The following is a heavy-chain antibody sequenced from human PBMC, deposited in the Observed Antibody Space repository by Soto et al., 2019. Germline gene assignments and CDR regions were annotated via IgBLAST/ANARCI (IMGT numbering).Heavy chain of an antibody. CDR3: ARDQPIQGAAINYGIDV. CDR1: GYTFTSYG. D-gene: IGHD6-25*01. J-gene: IGHJ6*02. V-gene: IGHV1-18*01. CDR2: ISAYNGKT. Sequence: QVQLVQSGAEVKKPGASVKVSCKASGYTFTSYGISWVRQAPGQGLEWMGWISAYNGKTNYAQKLQGRVAMSTDTPTSTAYMELRRLRADDTAVYYCARDQPIQGAAINYGIDVWGQGTTVTVSS.